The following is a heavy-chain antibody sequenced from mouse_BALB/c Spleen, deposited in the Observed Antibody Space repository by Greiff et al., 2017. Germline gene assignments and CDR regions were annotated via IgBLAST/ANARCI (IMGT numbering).Heavy chain of an antibody. CDR2: ISSGGSYT. CDR1: GFTFSSYT. V-gene: IGHV5-6-4*01. J-gene: IGHJ3*01. Sequence: EVQLVESGGGLVKPGGSLKLSCAASGFTFSSYTMSWVRQTPEKRLEWVATISSGGSYTYYPDSVKGRFTISRDNAKNTLYLQMSSLKSEDTAMYYCTRDYETGFAYWGQGTLVTVSA. CDR3: TRDYETGFAY. D-gene: IGHD2-12*01.